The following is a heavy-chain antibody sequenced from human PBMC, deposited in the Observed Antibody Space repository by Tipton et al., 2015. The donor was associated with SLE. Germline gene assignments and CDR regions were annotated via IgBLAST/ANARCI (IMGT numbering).Heavy chain of an antibody. CDR1: GGTFSSYA. Sequence: QVQLVQSGAEVKKPGSSVKVSCKASGGTFSSYAISWVRQAPGQGLEWMGGIIPIFGTANYAQKFQGRVTITADESTSTAYMELSSLRSEDTAVYYCASPNPLVVVTAISHFDYWGQGTLVTVSS. CDR2: IIPIFGTA. D-gene: IGHD2-21*02. CDR3: ASPNPLVVVTAISHFDY. V-gene: IGHV1-69*01. J-gene: IGHJ4*02.